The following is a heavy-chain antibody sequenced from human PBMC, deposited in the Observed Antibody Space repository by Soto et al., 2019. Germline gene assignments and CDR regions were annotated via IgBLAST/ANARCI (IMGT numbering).Heavy chain of an antibody. CDR3: ARNLFRVTDIDY. Sequence: SVKVSCEASGYTFTSYGISWVRQAHGQGLEWMGWISAYNGNTNYAQKLQGRVTMTTDTSTSTAYMELRSLRSDDTAVYYCARNLFRVTDIDYWGQGTLVTVSS. CDR2: ISAYNGNT. V-gene: IGHV1-18*01. J-gene: IGHJ4*02. D-gene: IGHD2-21*02. CDR1: GYTFTSYG.